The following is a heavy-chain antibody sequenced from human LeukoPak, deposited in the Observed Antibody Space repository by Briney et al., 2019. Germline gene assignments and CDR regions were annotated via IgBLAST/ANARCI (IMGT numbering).Heavy chain of an antibody. CDR2: IKQDGSEK. V-gene: IGHV3-7*01. CDR3: ARGQLWEYYFDY. CDR1: GLTFVNAW. Sequence: GGSLRLSCAASGLTFVNAWMSWVRQAPGKGLEWVANIKQDGSEKYYVDSVKGRFTISRDNAKNSLYLQMNSLRAEDTAVYYCARGQLWEYYFDYWGQGTLVTVSS. D-gene: IGHD5-18*01. J-gene: IGHJ4*02.